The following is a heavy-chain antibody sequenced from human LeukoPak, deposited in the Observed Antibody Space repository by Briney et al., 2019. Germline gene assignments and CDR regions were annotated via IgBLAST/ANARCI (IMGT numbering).Heavy chain of an antibody. V-gene: IGHV3-11*04. CDR3: ARGFPYYYDTSGYFFDY. D-gene: IGHD3-22*01. CDR1: GFTVSSNY. J-gene: IGHJ4*02. CDR2: TSGSGSII. Sequence: GGSLRLSCAASGFTVSSNYMSWVRQAPGKGLEWVSYTSGSGSIIWYADSVKGRFTISRDNAKNSLSLQMNSLRAEDTAVYYCARGFPYYYDTSGYFFDYWGQGTLVTVSS.